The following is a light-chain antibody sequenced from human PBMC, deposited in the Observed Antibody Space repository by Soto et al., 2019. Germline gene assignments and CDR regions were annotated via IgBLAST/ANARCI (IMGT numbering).Light chain of an antibody. CDR2: GAS. V-gene: IGKV3-20*01. J-gene: IGKJ3*01. CDR3: QCGSSPPIT. CDR1: QSVSSY. Sequence: EIVLTQSPGTLSLSPGERATLSCRASQSVSSYLAWYQQKPGQAPRLLIYGASSRATGIPDRFSGSGSGTDLTLTISVLEPEDFAVYYCQCGSSPPITFGPGTKVDIK.